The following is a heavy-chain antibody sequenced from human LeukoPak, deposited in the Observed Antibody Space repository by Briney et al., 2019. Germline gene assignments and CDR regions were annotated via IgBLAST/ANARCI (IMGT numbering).Heavy chain of an antibody. CDR3: AVDSSGSSDYFDY. CDR1: GFTFSDYY. Sequence: GGSLRLSCAASGFTFSDYYMSWIRQAPGKGLEWVSYISSSGSTIYYADSVKGRFTISRDNAKNSLYLQMNSLRAEDTAVYYCAVDSSGSSDYFDYWGQGTLVTVSS. J-gene: IGHJ4*02. V-gene: IGHV3-11*01. D-gene: IGHD3-22*01. CDR2: ISSSGSTI.